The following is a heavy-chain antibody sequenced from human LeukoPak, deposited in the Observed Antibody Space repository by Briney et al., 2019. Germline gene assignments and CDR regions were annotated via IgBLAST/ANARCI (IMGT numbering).Heavy chain of an antibody. D-gene: IGHD3-10*01. CDR2: IYYSGST. CDR1: GGSISSYY. V-gene: IGHV4-59*12. J-gene: IGHJ6*02. Sequence: SETLSLTCTVSGGSISSYYWSWIRQPPGKGLEWIGYIYYSGSTNYNPSLKSRVTISVDTSKNQFSLKLSSVTAADTAVYYCAREASGSGSYYSYGMDVWGQGTTVTVSS. CDR3: AREASGSGSYYSYGMDV.